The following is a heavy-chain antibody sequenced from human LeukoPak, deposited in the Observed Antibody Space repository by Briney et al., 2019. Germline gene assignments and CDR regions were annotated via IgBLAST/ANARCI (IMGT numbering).Heavy chain of an antibody. D-gene: IGHD3-22*01. CDR3: TTQLRITMIVVVDY. J-gene: IGHJ4*02. CDR2: IRSKANSYAT. CDR1: GFTFSGSA. V-gene: IGHV3-73*01. Sequence: PGGSLRLSCAASGFTFSGSAMHWVRQASGKGLEWVGRIRSKANSYATAYAASVKGRFTISRDDSKNTAYLQTNSLKTEDTAVYYCTTQLRITMIVVVDYWGQGTLVTVSS.